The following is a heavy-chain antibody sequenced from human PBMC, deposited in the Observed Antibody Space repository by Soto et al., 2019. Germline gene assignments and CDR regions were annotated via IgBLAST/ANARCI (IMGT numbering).Heavy chain of an antibody. CDR1: GGSISSGGYS. V-gene: IGHV4-30-2*01. Sequence: SETLSLTCAVSGGSISSGGYSWSWIRQPPGKGLEWIGYIYHSGSTYYNPSLKSRVTISVDRSKNQFSLKLSSVTAADTAVYYCARERGIQLWFGRVLSETYYFDYWGQGTLVTVSS. CDR2: IYHSGST. J-gene: IGHJ4*02. D-gene: IGHD5-18*01. CDR3: ARERGIQLWFGRVLSETYYFDY.